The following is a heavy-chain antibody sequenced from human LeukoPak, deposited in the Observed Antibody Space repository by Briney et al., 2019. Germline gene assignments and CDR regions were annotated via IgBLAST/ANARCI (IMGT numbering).Heavy chain of an antibody. CDR3: ARVPNRGDKFDP. Sequence: ASVQVSCKASGYTFTSYDINWVRQATGQGLEWMRWMNPSSGDTGYAQKFQGRVTMTRDTSIGTAYMELSSLRSEDSAVYYCARVPNRGDKFDPWGQGTLVTVSS. D-gene: IGHD4-17*01. CDR1: GYTFTSYD. J-gene: IGHJ5*02. CDR2: MNPSSGDT. V-gene: IGHV1-8*01.